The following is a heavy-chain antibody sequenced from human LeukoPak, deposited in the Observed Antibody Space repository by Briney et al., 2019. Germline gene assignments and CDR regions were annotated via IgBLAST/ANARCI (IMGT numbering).Heavy chain of an antibody. Sequence: ASVKVSCKASGYTFTSYGISWVRQAPGQGLEWMGWISAYNGNTNYAQRLQGRVTMTTDTSTSTAYMELRSLRSDDTAVYYCARYYGILTGWGDYYYGMDVWGQGTTVAVSS. D-gene: IGHD3-9*01. CDR3: ARYYGILTGWGDYYYGMDV. CDR1: GYTFTSYG. J-gene: IGHJ6*01. V-gene: IGHV1-18*01. CDR2: ISAYNGNT.